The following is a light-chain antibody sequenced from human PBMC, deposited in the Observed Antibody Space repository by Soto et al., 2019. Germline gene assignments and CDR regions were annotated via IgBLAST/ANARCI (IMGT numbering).Light chain of an antibody. V-gene: IGKV1-13*02. CDR1: QGISSA. CDR3: QQFNSYPFT. Sequence: AIQLTQSPSSLSASVGDRVTITCRASQGISSALAWYQQKPGKAPKLLIYDASSLESGVPSRFSGSGSGTDLTLTICSLQPEDFATYYCQQFNSYPFTFGPGTKVDIK. CDR2: DAS. J-gene: IGKJ3*01.